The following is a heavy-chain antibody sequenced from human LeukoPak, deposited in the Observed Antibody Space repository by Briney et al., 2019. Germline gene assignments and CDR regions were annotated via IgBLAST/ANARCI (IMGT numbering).Heavy chain of an antibody. CDR1: GGPISGYH. D-gene: IGHD6-19*01. Sequence: SETLSLTCTVSGGPISGYHWSWIRQPPGRDLEWLGYIYYSGTTNYNPSLKGRVTISVDTSKNQFSLTLRSVTAADTAVYYCARDRSVAVGGEGHYFYGIDVWGQGTTVTVSS. J-gene: IGHJ6*02. CDR3: ARDRSVAVGGEGHYFYGIDV. V-gene: IGHV4-59*01. CDR2: IYYSGTT.